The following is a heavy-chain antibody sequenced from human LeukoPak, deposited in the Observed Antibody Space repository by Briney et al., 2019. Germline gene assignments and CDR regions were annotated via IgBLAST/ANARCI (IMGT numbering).Heavy chain of an antibody. CDR1: GFTFSTYG. Sequence: PGGSLRLSCVASGFTFSTYGMSWVRQAPGKGLEWVSGISGSGGSTYNADSVKGRFTISRDNSKNTLYLQMNSLRSEDTAVYYCARATRGNYYYFDSWGQGTLVTVSS. J-gene: IGHJ4*02. CDR3: ARATRGNYYYFDS. CDR2: ISGSGGST. D-gene: IGHD1-26*01. V-gene: IGHV3-23*01.